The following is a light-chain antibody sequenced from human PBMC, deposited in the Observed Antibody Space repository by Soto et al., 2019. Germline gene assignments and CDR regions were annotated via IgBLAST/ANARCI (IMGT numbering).Light chain of an antibody. V-gene: IGKV3-20*01. Sequence: EIVLTESPGTLSLSPGERGTPSCRASERIPSGFLAWYQQKHGQAPRLLMYDASGRAPGTPDRFSGRGSGTDFTLSISRLEPEDFAVYYCQQFRNSVITFGQGTRLEIK. CDR3: QQFRNSVIT. J-gene: IGKJ5*01. CDR2: DAS. CDR1: ERIPSGF.